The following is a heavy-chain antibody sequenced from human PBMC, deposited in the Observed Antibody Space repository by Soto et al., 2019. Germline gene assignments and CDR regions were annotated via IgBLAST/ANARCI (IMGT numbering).Heavy chain of an antibody. J-gene: IGHJ6*02. D-gene: IGHD3-3*01. Sequence: SETLSLTCTVSGGSINSYYWSWIRQPPGKGLEWIGHIYYSGSTNYNPSLKSRVTISVDTSKNQFSLKLSSVTAADTAVYYCARDFFGVVRDYYGMDVWGQGTTVTVSS. V-gene: IGHV4-59*12. CDR2: IYYSGST. CDR1: GGSINSYY. CDR3: ARDFFGVVRDYYGMDV.